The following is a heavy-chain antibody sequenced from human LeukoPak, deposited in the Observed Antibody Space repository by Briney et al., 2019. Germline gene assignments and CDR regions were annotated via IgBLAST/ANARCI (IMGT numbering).Heavy chain of an antibody. CDR1: GFTFSSYG. Sequence: PGRSLRLSCAASGFTFSSYGMHWVRQAPGKGLEWVAVISYDGSNKYYADSVKGRFTISRDNTKNTLYLQMNSLRAEDTAVYYCAKWAGGSGKDAFDYWGQGTLVTVSS. J-gene: IGHJ4*02. V-gene: IGHV3-30*18. CDR2: ISYDGSNK. D-gene: IGHD3-10*01. CDR3: AKWAGGSGKDAFDY.